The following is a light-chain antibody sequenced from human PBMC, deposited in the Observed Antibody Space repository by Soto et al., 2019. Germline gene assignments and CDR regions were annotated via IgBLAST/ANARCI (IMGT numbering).Light chain of an antibody. V-gene: IGKV1D-12*01. CDR3: QQGYSFPLT. J-gene: IGKJ4*01. Sequence: DIQMTQSPSSVSASVGDRVTIAYRASQSINSYLSWYQQTPGKAPKLLIHYASRLESGVPSRFSGSGSGTDFSLTISSLQPEDFATYYCQQGYSFPLTFGGGTKVDIK. CDR1: QSINSY. CDR2: YAS.